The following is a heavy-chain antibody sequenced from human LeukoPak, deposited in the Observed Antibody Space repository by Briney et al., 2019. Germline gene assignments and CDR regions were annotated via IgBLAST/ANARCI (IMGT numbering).Heavy chain of an antibody. Sequence: GGSLRLSCAASGFTFSNYWMTWVRQAPGKGLEWVAHIKEDGGEKHYVDPVKGRFTISRDNAKNSLYLQMNSLRAEDTAMYYCVRDRGYCSGGTCNALWDYWGQGTLVTVSS. J-gene: IGHJ4*02. CDR2: IKEDGGEK. CDR1: GFTFSNYW. D-gene: IGHD2-15*01. V-gene: IGHV3-7*01. CDR3: VRDRGYCSGGTCNALWDY.